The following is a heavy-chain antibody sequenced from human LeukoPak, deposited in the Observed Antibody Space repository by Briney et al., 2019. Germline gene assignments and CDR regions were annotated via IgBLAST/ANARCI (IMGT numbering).Heavy chain of an antibody. V-gene: IGHV2-5*01. CDR1: GFSLSTSGVG. D-gene: IGHD6-13*01. J-gene: IGHJ5*02. Sequence: SGPTLVKPTQTLTLTCTFSGFSLSTSGVGVGWIRQPPGKALEWLALFYWNDDKRYSPSLKSRLTITKDTSKNQVVLTMTNMDPVDTATYYCAHRLPGIAAAGPGPNWFDPWGQGTLVTVSS. CDR2: FYWNDDK. CDR3: AHRLPGIAAAGPGPNWFDP.